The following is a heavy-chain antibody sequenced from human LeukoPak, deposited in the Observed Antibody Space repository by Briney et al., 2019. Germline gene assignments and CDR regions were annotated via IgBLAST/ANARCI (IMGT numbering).Heavy chain of an antibody. J-gene: IGHJ4*02. CDR3: AKARRATGSVSAAFEN. V-gene: IGHV3-23*01. Sequence: GGSLRLPCAASRFTFSSYAMSWVRQAPGKGLDWVSTISGSGGSIDYADSVKGRFTISRDNSMNTLYLQMDTLRAEDTAVYYCAKARRATGSVSAAFENWGRGTLVTVSS. CDR2: ISGSGGSI. CDR1: RFTFSSYA. D-gene: IGHD1-26*01.